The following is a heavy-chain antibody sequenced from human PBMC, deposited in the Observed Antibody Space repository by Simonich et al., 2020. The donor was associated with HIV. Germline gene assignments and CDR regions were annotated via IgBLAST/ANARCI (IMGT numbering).Heavy chain of an antibody. CDR3: ARIGPDYYRGYYYVDV. V-gene: IGHV4-34*01. J-gene: IGHJ6*03. D-gene: IGHD3-10*01. CDR1: GGSLIGSY. CDR2: INHSGST. Sequence: QVQLQQWCADLLKPSETLSLTCAVYGGSLIGSYWSCIRQPPGRGLEWIGEINHSGSTNNNPSLKSRVTISVDTAKKQISRKVRSVTAADTAVYYCARIGPDYYRGYYYVDVWGKGTTVSVSS.